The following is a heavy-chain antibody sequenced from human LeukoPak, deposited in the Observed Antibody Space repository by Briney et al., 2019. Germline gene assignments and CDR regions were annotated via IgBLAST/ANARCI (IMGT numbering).Heavy chain of an antibody. Sequence: PGGSLRLSCAASGFTFSSHTMNWVRQAPGKRLEWVSSITNSGSNMFYADFVKGRFTISRDNAKNSLYLQMNSLRVEDTAVYYCVRRSSFDYWGRGTLVTVSS. J-gene: IGHJ4*02. CDR2: ITNSGSNM. V-gene: IGHV3-48*04. CDR1: GFTFSSHT. CDR3: VRRSSFDY.